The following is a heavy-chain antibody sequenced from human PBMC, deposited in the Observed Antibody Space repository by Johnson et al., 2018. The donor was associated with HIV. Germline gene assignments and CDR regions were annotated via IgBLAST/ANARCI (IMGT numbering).Heavy chain of an antibody. V-gene: IGHV3-74*01. CDR3: ARVSSSSSFDAFDI. CDR1: GFTFSTNW. Sequence: MLLVESGGGLVQPGGSLRLSCVGSGFTFSTNWMHWVRQAPGKGLVWVSRINSDGSSTSYADSVKGRFTISRDNAKNTLYLQMDSLGAEDTAVYYCARVSSSSSFDAFDIWGQGTMVTVSS. D-gene: IGHD6-6*01. J-gene: IGHJ3*02. CDR2: INSDGSST.